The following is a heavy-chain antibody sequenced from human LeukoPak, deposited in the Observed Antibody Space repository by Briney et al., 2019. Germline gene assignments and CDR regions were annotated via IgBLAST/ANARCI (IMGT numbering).Heavy chain of an antibody. D-gene: IGHD3-10*01. J-gene: IGHJ3*01. V-gene: IGHV3-30*02. CDR1: GFTFSNHG. Sequence: PGGSLRLSCVGSGFTFSNHGLHWVRQAPGKGLEWVAFIRDDGSNTHYADSVKGRFTISRDNSKNTLYLQMTSLRPDDTSLYHCARDPHSGTAVFGLWGQGTMVTVS. CDR3: ARDPHSGTAVFGL. CDR2: IRDDGSNT.